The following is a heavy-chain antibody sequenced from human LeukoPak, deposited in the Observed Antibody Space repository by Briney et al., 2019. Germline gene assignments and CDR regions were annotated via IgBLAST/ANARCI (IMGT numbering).Heavy chain of an antibody. CDR2: INPSGGST. V-gene: IGHV1-46*01. CDR1: GYTFTSYY. CDR3: ARDRVGALDAFDI. J-gene: IGHJ3*02. Sequence: ASVKVSCKASGYTFTSYYMHWVRQAPGQGLEWMGIINPSGGSTSYAQKFQGRVTMTSDTSTSTVYMALSSLRSEDTAVYYCARDRVGALDAFDIWGQGTMVTVSS. D-gene: IGHD1-26*01.